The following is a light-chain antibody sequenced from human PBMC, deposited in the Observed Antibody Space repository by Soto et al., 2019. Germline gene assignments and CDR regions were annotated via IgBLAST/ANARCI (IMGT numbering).Light chain of an antibody. CDR3: QQYDDLPIT. CDR2: AAS. Sequence: DIQMTQSPSSLSASVGDRVTITCQASQDIDKFLNWYQQKPGKPPKLLIDAASNLATGVPSRFSGRGSETDFTFTISSLQPEDVATYYCQQYDDLPITFGQGTRLQIK. J-gene: IGKJ5*01. CDR1: QDIDKF. V-gene: IGKV1-33*01.